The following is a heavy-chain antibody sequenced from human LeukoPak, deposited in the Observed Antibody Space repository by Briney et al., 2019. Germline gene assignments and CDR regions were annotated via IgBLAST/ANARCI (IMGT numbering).Heavy chain of an antibody. CDR3: ARVDCSGGSCLGDAFDI. CDR2: ISSSSSYI. J-gene: IGHJ3*02. CDR1: GFTFSSYS. V-gene: IGHV3-21*04. D-gene: IGHD2-15*01. Sequence: PGGSLRLSCAASGFTFSSYSMNWVRQAPGKGLEWVSSISSSSSYIYYADSVKGRFTISRDNAKNSLYLQMNSLRAEDTAVYYCARVDCSGGSCLGDAFDIWGQGTMVTVSS.